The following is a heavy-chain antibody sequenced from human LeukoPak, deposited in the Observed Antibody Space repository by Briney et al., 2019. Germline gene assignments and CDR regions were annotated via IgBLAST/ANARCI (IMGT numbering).Heavy chain of an antibody. CDR2: INHSGST. J-gene: IGHJ4*02. D-gene: IGHD4-17*01. V-gene: IGHV4-34*01. CDR3: ARGRLRRGFDY. CDR1: GGSFSGYY. Sequence: SETLSLTCAVYGGSFSGYYWSWIRQPPGKGLEWIGEINHSGSTNYNPSLKSRVTISVDTSKNQFSLKLSSVTAADMAVYYCARGRLRRGFDYWGQGTLVTVSS.